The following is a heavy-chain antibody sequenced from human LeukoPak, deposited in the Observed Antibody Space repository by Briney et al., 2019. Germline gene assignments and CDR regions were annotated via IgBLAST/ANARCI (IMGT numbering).Heavy chain of an antibody. CDR3: ASGRVRNLEY. D-gene: IGHD1-14*01. Sequence: PGRSLRLSCAASGFTFSSYAMHWVRQAPGKGLEWVAVISYDGSNKYHADSVKGRFTISRDNSKNTLYLQMNSLRAEDTAVYYCASGRVRNLEYWGQGTLVTVSS. CDR2: ISYDGSNK. V-gene: IGHV3-30*04. J-gene: IGHJ4*02. CDR1: GFTFSSYA.